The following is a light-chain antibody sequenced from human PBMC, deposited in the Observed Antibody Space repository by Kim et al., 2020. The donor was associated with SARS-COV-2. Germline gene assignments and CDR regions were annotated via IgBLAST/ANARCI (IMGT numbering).Light chain of an antibody. CDR3: QQFAILPWT. Sequence: EVVLTQSPATLSLSPGEIATLSCRASQSFSSNYLAWYQQRPGQAPRLLIYGASNRATGIPDRFSGSGSGTDFTLTISRLEPEDFVVYFCQQFAILPWTFGRGTKVDIK. CDR2: GAS. V-gene: IGKV3-20*01. J-gene: IGKJ1*01. CDR1: QSFSSNY.